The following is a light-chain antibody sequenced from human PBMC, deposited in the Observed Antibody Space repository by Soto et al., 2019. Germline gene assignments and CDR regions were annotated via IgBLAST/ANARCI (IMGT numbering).Light chain of an antibody. J-gene: IGLJ2*01. CDR1: NRDVGGYNY. Sequence: QSALAQPASVSGSPGQSITISCAGTNRDVGGYNYVSWYQQYPGKAPKLIIYAVTYRPSGVSNRFSGSKSGNTASLTISGLQAEDEADYYCSSYSSSSALDVIFGGGTKLTVL. V-gene: IGLV2-14*01. CDR3: SSYSSSSALDVI. CDR2: AVT.